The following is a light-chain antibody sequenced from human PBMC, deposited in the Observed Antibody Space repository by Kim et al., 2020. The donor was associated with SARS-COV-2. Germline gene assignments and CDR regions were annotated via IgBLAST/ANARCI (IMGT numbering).Light chain of an antibody. V-gene: IGLV6-57*02. CDR3: QSYDSSTHVV. Sequence: KTVTVACTGSIGSIASNYVQWYQQRPGSAPTTVIYEDNQRPSGVPDRFSGSIDSSSNSASLTISGLKTEDEADYYCQSYDSSTHVVFGGGTQLTVL. J-gene: IGLJ2*01. CDR1: IGSIASNY. CDR2: EDN.